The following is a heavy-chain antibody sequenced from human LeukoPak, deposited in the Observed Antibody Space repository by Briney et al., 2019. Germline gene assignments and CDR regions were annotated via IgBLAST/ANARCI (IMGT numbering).Heavy chain of an antibody. Sequence: SETLSLTCAVYGGSFSGYYWSWIRQPLGKGLEWIGEINHSGSTNYNPSLKSRVTISVDTSKNQFSLKLSSVTAADTAVYYCARRFLEWFPKARWFDPWGQGTLVTVSS. CDR2: INHSGST. CDR1: GGSFSGYY. V-gene: IGHV4-34*01. D-gene: IGHD3-3*01. CDR3: ARRFLEWFPKARWFDP. J-gene: IGHJ5*02.